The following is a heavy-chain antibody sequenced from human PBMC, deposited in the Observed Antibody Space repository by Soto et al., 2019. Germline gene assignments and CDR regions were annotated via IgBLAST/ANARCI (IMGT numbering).Heavy chain of an antibody. CDR1: GYTFTSYG. CDR2: ISAYNGNT. J-gene: IGHJ6*02. Sequence: GASVKVSCKASGYTFTSYGISWVRQAPGQGLEWMGWISAYNGNTNYAQKLQGRVTMTTDTSTSTAYMELRSLRSDDTAVYYCARARGNYYDSSGYYEVYYYYYYGMDVWGQGTTVTVSS. D-gene: IGHD3-22*01. CDR3: ARARGNYYDSSGYYEVYYYYYYGMDV. V-gene: IGHV1-18*01.